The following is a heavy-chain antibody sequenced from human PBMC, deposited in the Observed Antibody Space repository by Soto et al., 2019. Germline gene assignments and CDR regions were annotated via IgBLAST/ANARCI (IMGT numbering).Heavy chain of an antibody. D-gene: IGHD1-26*01. CDR1: GFTFTSSA. CDR3: AFFLIVGVRVDSFVI. CDR2: IVVGSDYT. J-gene: IGHJ3*02. V-gene: IGHV1-58*01. Sequence: SVKVSCKASGFTFTSSAVQWVRQARGQRLEWIGWIVVGSDYTKYAEKFQERVTITRDMSTSTAYMDLSSLRSEDTAVYYCAFFLIVGVRVDSFVILGHAIMV.